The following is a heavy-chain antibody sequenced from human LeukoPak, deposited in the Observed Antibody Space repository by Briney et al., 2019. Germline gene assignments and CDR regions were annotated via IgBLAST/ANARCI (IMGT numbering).Heavy chain of an antibody. V-gene: IGHV1-2*02. CDR2: INPNSGGT. J-gene: IGHJ4*02. Sequence: ASVKVSCKASGYTFTGYYLHWVRQAPGQGLEWMGWINPNSGGTNYAQKFQGSVTMTSDTSISTADMELSGLRSDDTAVYYCARDRACSSTSCYAGMADYWGQGTLVTVSS. CDR3: ARDRACSSTSCYAGMADY. D-gene: IGHD2-2*01. CDR1: GYTFTGYY.